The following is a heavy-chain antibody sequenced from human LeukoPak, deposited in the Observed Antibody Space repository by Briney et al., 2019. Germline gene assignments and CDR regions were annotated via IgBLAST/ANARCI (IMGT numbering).Heavy chain of an antibody. CDR3: AKRGSIVVVPAAKVGYYYYMDV. D-gene: IGHD2-2*01. J-gene: IGHJ6*03. V-gene: IGHV3-30*02. CDR1: GFTFSSYG. CDR2: IRYDGSNK. Sequence: PGRSLRLSCAASGFTFSSYGMHWVRQAPGKGLEWVAFIRYDGSNKYYADSVKGRLTISRDNSKNTLYLQMNSLRAEDTAVYYCAKRGSIVVVPAAKVGYYYYMDVWGKGTTVTVSS.